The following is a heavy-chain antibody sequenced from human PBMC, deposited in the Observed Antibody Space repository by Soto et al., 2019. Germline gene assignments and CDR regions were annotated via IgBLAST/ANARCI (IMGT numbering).Heavy chain of an antibody. CDR2: ISTYNGNT. V-gene: IGHV1-18*01. Sequence: QVQLGQSGAEVKQPGASVKVSCKASGYTFTHYGVTWVRQAPGQGLEWLGWISTYNGNTKYAQKVQGRLTMTTDTSTCTANMELPSLRSDATGPSYCARTTVTASYSYMDVWGKGSTVTVSS. D-gene: IGHD4-17*01. CDR3: ARTTVTASYSYMDV. J-gene: IGHJ6*03. CDR1: GYTFTHYG.